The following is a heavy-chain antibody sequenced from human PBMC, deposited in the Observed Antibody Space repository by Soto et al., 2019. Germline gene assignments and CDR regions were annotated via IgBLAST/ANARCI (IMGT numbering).Heavy chain of an antibody. J-gene: IGHJ4*02. D-gene: IGHD6-13*01. CDR2: IYYSGST. CDR3: ARRYEDLYSSSWGYFDY. V-gene: IGHV4-39*01. CDR1: GGSISSSSYY. Sequence: XGTLSLTFTVSGGSISSSSYYWGWIRQPPGKGLEWIGSIYYSGSTYYNPSLKSRVTISVDTSKNQFSLKLSSVTAADTAVYYCARRYEDLYSSSWGYFDYWGQGTLVTVSS.